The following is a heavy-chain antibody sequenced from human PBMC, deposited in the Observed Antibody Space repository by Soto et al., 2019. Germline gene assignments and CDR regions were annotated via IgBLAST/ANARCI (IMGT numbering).Heavy chain of an antibody. CDR2: ISGRGGST. Sequence: GSLILSCAASGSTFSSYAMSWVRQAPGKGLEWVSAISGRGGSTYYADSVKGRFTISRDNSKNTLYLQMNSLRAEDTAVYYCAKISTTVTQKDYWGQGTLVTVYS. J-gene: IGHJ4*02. V-gene: IGHV3-23*01. D-gene: IGHD4-17*01. CDR1: GSTFSSYA. CDR3: AKISTTVTQKDY.